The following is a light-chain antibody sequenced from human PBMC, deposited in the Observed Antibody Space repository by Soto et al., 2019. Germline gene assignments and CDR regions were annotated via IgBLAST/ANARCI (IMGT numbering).Light chain of an antibody. J-gene: IGLJ2*01. CDR3: CSYPSSTSLI. CDR1: SSDIGGYKY. V-gene: IGLV2-14*03. Sequence: QSALTQPASVSGSPGQSITISCTGTSSDIGGYKYVSWYQQHPGKVPKLLIFDVNNRPSGVSDRFSGSKSGNTASLTITGLQAEEEAEYYCCSYPSSTSLIVGGGTKLTVL. CDR2: DVN.